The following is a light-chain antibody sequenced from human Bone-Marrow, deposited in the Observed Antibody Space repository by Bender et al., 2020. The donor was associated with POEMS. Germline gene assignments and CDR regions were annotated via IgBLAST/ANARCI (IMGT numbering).Light chain of an antibody. Sequence: QSALTQPTSASGSPGLSLTISCTGTSSDVGAYNYVSWYQQFPGKAPKLIISEVNKRPSGVPDLFSGSKSGNTASLAVSGLQAEDEADFYGSSYAASDIWVFGTGTKVTVL. CDR3: SSYAASDIWV. J-gene: IGLJ1*01. V-gene: IGLV2-8*01. CDR2: EVN. CDR1: SSDVGAYNY.